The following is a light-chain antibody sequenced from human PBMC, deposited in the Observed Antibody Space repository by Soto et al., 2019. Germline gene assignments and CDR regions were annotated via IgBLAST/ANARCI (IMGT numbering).Light chain of an antibody. V-gene: IGKV3-20*01. CDR1: QSVSSSY. CDR3: QQYGSSPPIT. Sequence: EIVLTQSPGTLSLSPWERATLSCRASQSVSSSYLAWYQQKPGQAPRLLIYGASSRATGIPDRFSGSGSGTDFTLTISRLEPADFAVYYCQQYGSSPPITFGQGTRLEIK. CDR2: GAS. J-gene: IGKJ5*01.